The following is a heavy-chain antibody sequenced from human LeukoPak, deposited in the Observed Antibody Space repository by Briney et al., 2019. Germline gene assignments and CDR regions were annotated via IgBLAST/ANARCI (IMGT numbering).Heavy chain of an antibody. CDR2: IWYDGSNK. CDR3: AKDRGSYQDAF. Sequence: GGSLRLSCAASGFTFSSYGMHWVRQAPGKGLEWVAVIWYDGSNKYYADSVKGRFTISRDNSKNTLYLQMNSLRAEDTALYYCAKDRGSYQDAFGGQGTLVTVSS. D-gene: IGHD3-16*02. J-gene: IGHJ4*02. V-gene: IGHV3-30*02. CDR1: GFTFSSYG.